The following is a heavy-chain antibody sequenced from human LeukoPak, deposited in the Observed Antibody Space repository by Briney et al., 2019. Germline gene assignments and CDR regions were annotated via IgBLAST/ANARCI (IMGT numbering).Heavy chain of an antibody. D-gene: IGHD2-21*02. V-gene: IGHV1-2*04. Sequence: GASVKVSCKASGYTFIGYYMHWVRQAPGQGLEWMGWINPNSGVTNYAQKFQGWVTMTRDTSISTAYMELSRLKYDDTAVYYCARGTGAGTQEYCGGDCQFPPFDAFDIWGQGTMVTVSS. CDR1: GYTFIGYY. CDR2: INPNSGVT. J-gene: IGHJ3*02. CDR3: ARGTGAGTQEYCGGDCQFPPFDAFDI.